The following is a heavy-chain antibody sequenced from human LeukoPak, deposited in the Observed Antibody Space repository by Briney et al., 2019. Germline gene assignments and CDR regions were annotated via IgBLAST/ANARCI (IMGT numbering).Heavy chain of an antibody. J-gene: IGHJ4*02. CDR3: AKEAGYNYVPLDF. V-gene: IGHV3-30*18. Sequence: GGSLRLSCAASGFTFSGYGMQWVRQAPGKGLDWVAVISSDGSVKHYADSVKGRFTISRDNSRNTLDLQMNSLREEDTAVYYCAKEAGYNYVPLDFWGQGTLVTVSS. CDR1: GFTFSGYG. CDR2: ISSDGSVK. D-gene: IGHD5-18*01.